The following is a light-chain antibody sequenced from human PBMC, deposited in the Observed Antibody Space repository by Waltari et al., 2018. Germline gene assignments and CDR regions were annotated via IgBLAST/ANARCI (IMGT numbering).Light chain of an antibody. Sequence: EIVLTQSPDFQSVTPKEKVTITCRASQSVGSDLHWYQQRPGQSPNLLIKYVSQSSSGVPSRFSGSGSGTDFTLTINSLEAEDAATYYCHQTSNLPYTFGQGTKLEIK. CDR2: YVS. CDR1: QSVGSD. V-gene: IGKV6-21*01. J-gene: IGKJ2*01. CDR3: HQTSNLPYT.